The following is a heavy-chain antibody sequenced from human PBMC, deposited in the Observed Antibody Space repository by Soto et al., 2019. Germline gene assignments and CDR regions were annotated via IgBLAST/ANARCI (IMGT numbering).Heavy chain of an antibody. Sequence: QVQLQESGPGLVKSSQTLSLTCTVSGGSISRGYYYWSWIRQHPGKGVEWIAYIYYNGTTSYNPSLKSRVTVSRDTSKNQFSLDLTSVTAADTAVYYCARRPAAGPVDYWGQGTLVTVSP. D-gene: IGHD6-13*01. CDR3: ARRPAAGPVDY. CDR1: GGSISRGYYY. CDR2: IYYNGTT. V-gene: IGHV4-31*03. J-gene: IGHJ4*02.